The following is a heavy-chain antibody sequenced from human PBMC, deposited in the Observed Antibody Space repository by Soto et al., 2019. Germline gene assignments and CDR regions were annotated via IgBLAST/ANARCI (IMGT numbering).Heavy chain of an antibody. J-gene: IGHJ4*02. CDR1: GGSFSNYF. Sequence: QVQLQESGPGLVKPSETLSLTCTVSGGSFSNYFWSWIRQPPGKGLEWIGYISYNGNTNYNPSLKSRVTILVDTSKSQFSLKLSSVTAADTAVYYCARGNGFNLYWGQGALVTVSS. D-gene: IGHD2-8*01. V-gene: IGHV4-59*01. CDR3: ARGNGFNLY. CDR2: ISYNGNT.